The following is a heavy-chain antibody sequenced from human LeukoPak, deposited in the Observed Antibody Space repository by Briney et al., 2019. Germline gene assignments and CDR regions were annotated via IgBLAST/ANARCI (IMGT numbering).Heavy chain of an antibody. CDR3: ARVDQHDYGDYATPAEVPVDY. Sequence: GGSLRLSCAASGFTFSSYSMNWVRQAPGKGLEWVSYISSSSSTIYYADSVKGRFTISRDNAKNSLYLQMNSLRAEDTAVYYCARVDQHDYGDYATPAEVPVDYWGQGTLVTVSS. V-gene: IGHV3-48*04. D-gene: IGHD4-17*01. CDR2: ISSSSSTI. J-gene: IGHJ4*02. CDR1: GFTFSSYS.